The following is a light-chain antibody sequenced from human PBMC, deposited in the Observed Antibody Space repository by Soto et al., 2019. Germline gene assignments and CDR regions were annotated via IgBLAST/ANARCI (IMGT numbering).Light chain of an antibody. V-gene: IGLV2-14*03. CDR2: DVS. J-gene: IGLJ1*01. CDR3: ASYTITSPDV. CDR1: SSDVGGYNY. Sequence: QSVLTQPASVSGSPGQSITISCTGTSSDVGGYNYVSWYQQHPDKAPKLMIYDVSNRPSGVSNRFSGSKSGNTASLTISGLQAEDEADYYCASYTITSPDVFGTGTKLTVL.